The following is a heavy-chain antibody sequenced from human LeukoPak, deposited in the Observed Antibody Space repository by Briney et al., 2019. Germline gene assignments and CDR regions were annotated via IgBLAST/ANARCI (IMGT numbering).Heavy chain of an antibody. V-gene: IGHV4-39*07. CDR3: ARDRPLYYWLLYDRPMDV. J-gene: IGHJ6*03. CDR2: IYYSGST. D-gene: IGHD3/OR15-3a*01. Sequence: KASETLSLTCTVSGDSISSTNYYWGWIRQPPGKALEWIGYIYYSGSTSYNPSLKSRVTISVDTSKNQFSLKLSSVTAADTAVYYCARDRPLYYWLLYDRPMDVWGKGTTVTVSS. CDR1: GDSISSTNYY.